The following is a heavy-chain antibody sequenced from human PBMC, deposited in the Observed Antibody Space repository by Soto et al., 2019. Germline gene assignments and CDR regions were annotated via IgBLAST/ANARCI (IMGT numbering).Heavy chain of an antibody. CDR2: ISSNGGST. CDR3: VKGMTTVTTRAWFDP. J-gene: IGHJ5*02. V-gene: IGHV3-64D*06. Sequence: EVQLVESGGGLVQPGGSLRLSCSASGFTFSSYAMHWVRQAPGKGLEYVSAISSNGGSTYYADSVKGRFTISRDNSKNTLYLQMSSLRAEDTAVYYCVKGMTTVTTRAWFDPWGQGTLVTVSS. D-gene: IGHD4-17*01. CDR1: GFTFSSYA.